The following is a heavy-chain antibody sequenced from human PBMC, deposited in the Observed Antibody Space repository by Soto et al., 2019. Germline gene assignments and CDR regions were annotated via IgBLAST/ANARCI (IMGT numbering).Heavy chain of an antibody. CDR2: IKRDESEK. J-gene: IGHJ3*02. D-gene: IGHD2-21*01. V-gene: IGHV3-7*01. Sequence: GGSLRLSCAASGFTFSSYWMSWVRQAPGKGLEWVANIKRDESEKSYVDSVKGRITISRDNAKISLYLQMNSLRAEDTAVYYCARPFRDDAFDIWGQGTMVTVSS. CDR1: GFTFSSYW. CDR3: ARPFRDDAFDI.